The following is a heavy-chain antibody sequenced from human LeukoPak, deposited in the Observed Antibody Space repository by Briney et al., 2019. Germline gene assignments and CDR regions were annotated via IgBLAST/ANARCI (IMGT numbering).Heavy chain of an antibody. CDR2: TYYGSKWYN. D-gene: IGHD3-22*01. V-gene: IGHV6-1*01. Sequence: SQTLSLTCAISGDSVSSNSATWDWIRQSPSRGLEWLGRTYYGSKWYNDYAVSVKSRVTINPDTSKNQFSLQLNSVTPEDTAVYYCAREGSDGYLFDYWGQGSLVIVSS. CDR3: AREGSDGYLFDY. CDR1: GDSVSSNSAT. J-gene: IGHJ4*02.